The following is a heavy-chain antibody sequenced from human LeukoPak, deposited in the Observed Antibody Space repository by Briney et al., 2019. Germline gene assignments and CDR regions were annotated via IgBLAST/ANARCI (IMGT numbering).Heavy chain of an antibody. CDR1: GDSYSSPY. J-gene: IGHJ4*02. D-gene: IGHD6-13*01. Sequence: SETLSLTCTVSGDSYSSPYWSWIRQPPGKGLEWIGSFFYTGGTYYNPSLSSRVIISGDTSKNQFSLKLSSVTAADTAVYYCARSPPDSSWYSAWGQGTLVTVSS. CDR2: FFYTGGT. V-gene: IGHV4-59*11. CDR3: ARSPPDSSWYSA.